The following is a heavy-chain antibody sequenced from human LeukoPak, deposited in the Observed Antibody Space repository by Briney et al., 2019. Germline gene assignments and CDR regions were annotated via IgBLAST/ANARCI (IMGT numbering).Heavy chain of an antibody. D-gene: IGHD1-1*01. CDR2: INPNCGGT. CDR3: AREFNNNWPFDY. V-gene: IGHV1-2*06. Sequence: ASVKVSCKASGYTFTGYFMHWVRQAPGQGLEWMGRINPNCGGTDYAQKFQGRVTMTRDTSINTAYMELSRLSSDDTAVYYCAREFNNNWPFDYWGQGTLVTVSS. J-gene: IGHJ4*02. CDR1: GYTFTGYF.